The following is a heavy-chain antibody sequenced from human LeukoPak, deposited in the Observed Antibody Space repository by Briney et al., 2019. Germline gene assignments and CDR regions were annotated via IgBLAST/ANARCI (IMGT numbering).Heavy chain of an antibody. Sequence: PGGSLRLSCAASGFSFSSYTMNWVRQAPGKGLEWVSYISSGSATIYYADSVKGRFTISRDNAQNSLYLQMNSLRAEDTAVYYCTREFHDLLTGDTYYYYYMDVWGKGTTVTVSS. D-gene: IGHD3-9*01. CDR1: GFSFSSYT. J-gene: IGHJ6*03. CDR3: TREFHDLLTGDTYYYYYMDV. CDR2: ISSGSATI. V-gene: IGHV3-48*04.